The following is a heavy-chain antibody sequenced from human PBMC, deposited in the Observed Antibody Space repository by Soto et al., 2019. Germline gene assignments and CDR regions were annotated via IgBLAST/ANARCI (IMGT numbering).Heavy chain of an antibody. Sequence: QVQLQLSGPGLVTPPQTLSLTCAISGDSVSSNSAGWNWIRQTPSRGLEWLGRTYYRSKWYFNLAVSVESRITINQDTSKNQFSLQLSYVTPDDTAVYYCTRGSWDDVSGHYYMDVWGKGTMVTVSS. CDR2: TYYRSKWYF. D-gene: IGHD1-1*01. CDR3: TRGSWDDVSGHYYMDV. V-gene: IGHV6-1*01. J-gene: IGHJ6*03. CDR1: GDSVSSNSAG.